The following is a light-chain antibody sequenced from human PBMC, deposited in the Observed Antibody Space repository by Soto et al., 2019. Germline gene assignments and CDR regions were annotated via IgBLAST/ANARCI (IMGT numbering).Light chain of an antibody. V-gene: IGKV3-15*01. CDR1: QSVSSN. CDR2: GAS. J-gene: IGKJ5*01. Sequence: EIVMTQSPATLSVSPGERATLSCRASQSVSSNLAWYQQKPGQAPRLLIYGASSRATGIPVRFSGSGSGTESTLTISSLQSEDFAVYYCQQYYTWPLTCGQGTRREIK. CDR3: QQYYTWPLT.